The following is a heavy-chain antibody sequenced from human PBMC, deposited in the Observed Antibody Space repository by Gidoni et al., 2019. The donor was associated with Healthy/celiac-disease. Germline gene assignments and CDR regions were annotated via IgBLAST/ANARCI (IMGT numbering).Heavy chain of an antibody. Sequence: QVPLVESGGGLVKPAGSLSLSCAASGFTFSDYYMSWIRQAPGKGLEWVAYISGSSSYTNYADSVKGRVTISRDNAKNSLYLQMNSLGAEDTAVYYCAKGDSSGYYSIDYWGQGTLVTVSA. CDR1: GFTFSDYY. J-gene: IGHJ4*02. D-gene: IGHD3-22*01. CDR3: AKGDSSGYYSIDY. V-gene: IGHV3-11*06. CDR2: ISGSSSYT.